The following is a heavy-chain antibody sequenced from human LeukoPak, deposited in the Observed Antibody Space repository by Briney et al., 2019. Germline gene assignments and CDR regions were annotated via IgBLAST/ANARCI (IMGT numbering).Heavy chain of an antibody. CDR1: GGSFSGYY. V-gene: IGHV4-34*01. Sequence: PSETLSLTCAVYGGSFSGYYWSWIRQPPGKGLEWIGEINHSGSTNYNPSLKSRVTISVDTSKNQFSLKLSSVTAADTAVYYCASLLFGDYDAFDIWGQGTMVTVSS. J-gene: IGHJ3*02. D-gene: IGHD4-17*01. CDR2: INHSGST. CDR3: ASLLFGDYDAFDI.